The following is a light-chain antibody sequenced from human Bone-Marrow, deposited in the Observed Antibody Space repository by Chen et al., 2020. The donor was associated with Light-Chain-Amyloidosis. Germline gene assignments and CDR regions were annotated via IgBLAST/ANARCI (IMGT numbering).Light chain of an antibody. CDR1: SRDVGFWSY. J-gene: IGLJ1*01. Sequence: QSALTQPPSASGSPGQSVTISCTGTSRDVGFWSYGSWYQLHPGQAPKLMIYEVTKRPSGVPDRFSGSKSVNTASLIVSGLQAEDEAEYYCSSYAGGSISVFGTGTKVSVL. CDR2: EVT. CDR3: SSYAGGSISV. V-gene: IGLV2-8*01.